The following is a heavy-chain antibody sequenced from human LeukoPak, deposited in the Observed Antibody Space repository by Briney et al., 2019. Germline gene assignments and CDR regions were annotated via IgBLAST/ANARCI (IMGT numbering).Heavy chain of an antibody. CDR3: ARAGMVRGVIPSNFDY. J-gene: IGHJ4*02. D-gene: IGHD3-10*01. Sequence: PSETLSLTCTVSGGSISSYYWSWIRQPPGKGLEWLGYIYYSGSTNYNPSLKSRVTISVDTSKNQFSLKLSSVTAADTAVYYCARAGMVRGVIPSNFDYWGQGTLVTVSS. V-gene: IGHV4-59*01. CDR2: IYYSGST. CDR1: GGSISSYY.